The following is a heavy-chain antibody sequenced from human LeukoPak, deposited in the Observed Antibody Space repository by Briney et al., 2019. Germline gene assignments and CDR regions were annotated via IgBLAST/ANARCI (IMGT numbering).Heavy chain of an antibody. CDR1: GYTFTSYG. Sequence: GASVKVSCKASGYTFTSYGISWVRQAPGQGLEWMGWISAYNGNTNYAQKLQGRVTMTTDTSTSTAYMELSSLRSEDTAVYYCARFGIDYYGGNSSENYWGQGTLVTVSS. D-gene: IGHD4-23*01. CDR2: ISAYNGNT. V-gene: IGHV1-18*01. J-gene: IGHJ4*02. CDR3: ARFGIDYYGGNSSENY.